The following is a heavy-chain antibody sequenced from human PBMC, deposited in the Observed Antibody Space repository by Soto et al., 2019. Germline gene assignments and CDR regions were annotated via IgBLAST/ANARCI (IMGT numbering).Heavy chain of an antibody. D-gene: IGHD1-26*01. CDR2: ISGSGAIT. CDR3: AKDALVGATDFDY. J-gene: IGHJ4*02. CDR1: TSNSYF. V-gene: IGHV3-23*01. Sequence: TSNSYFLAWVRQAPGKGLEWVSAISGSGAITYYADSVKGRFTISRDNSKSTLYLQMNSLTAEDTAVYYCAKDALVGATDFDYWGQGTLVTVSS.